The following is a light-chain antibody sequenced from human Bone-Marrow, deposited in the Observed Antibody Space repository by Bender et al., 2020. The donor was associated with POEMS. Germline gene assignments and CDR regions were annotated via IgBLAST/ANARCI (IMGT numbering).Light chain of an antibody. CDR2: EVT. CDR3: QSYDSDLNGWV. V-gene: IGLV2-8*01. Sequence: QSALTQPPSASGSPGQSVTISCTGSSSDVGGYYFVSWYQQLPGKAPKLLIFEVTKRPSGVPDRFSGSKSGNTASLTVSGLQSEDEAAYFCQSYDSDLNGWVFGGGTKLTVL. CDR1: SSDVGGYYF. J-gene: IGLJ3*02.